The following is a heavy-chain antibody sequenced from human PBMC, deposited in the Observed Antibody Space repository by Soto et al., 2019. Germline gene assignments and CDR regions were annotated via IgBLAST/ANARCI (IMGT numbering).Heavy chain of an antibody. CDR3: AAMSGHSSVWFDH. J-gene: IGHJ5*02. Sequence: VQLVESGGGLVKPGGSLRLSCAASGFTFNNAWMSWVRQAPGKGLEWVGRVKSKTEGGTVDYAAPVKGRFSISIDDSTNTLYVQMNSLKTEDTAVYSCAAMSGHSSVWFDHCGQGTLVTVAS. CDR2: VKSKTEGGTV. CDR1: GFTFNNAW. V-gene: IGHV3-15*01. D-gene: IGHD3-22*01.